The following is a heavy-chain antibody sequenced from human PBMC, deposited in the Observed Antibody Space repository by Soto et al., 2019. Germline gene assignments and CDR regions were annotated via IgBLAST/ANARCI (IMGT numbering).Heavy chain of an antibody. Sequence: GGSLRLSCAVSGFTFSAFGMHWVRQAPGKGLEWVAIISYDGILKYYADSVKGRFTISRDTSKGALYLQMNSLTPEDTAVDYCAKDFKVSGGHYGSLNYYYGMDVWGQGTTVTVSS. CDR2: ISYDGILK. J-gene: IGHJ6*02. D-gene: IGHD3-10*01. V-gene: IGHV3-30*18. CDR3: AKDFKVSGGHYGSLNYYYGMDV. CDR1: GFTFSAFG.